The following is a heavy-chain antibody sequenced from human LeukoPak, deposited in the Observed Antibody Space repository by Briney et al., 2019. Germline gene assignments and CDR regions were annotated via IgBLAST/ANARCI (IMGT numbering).Heavy chain of an antibody. J-gene: IGHJ4*02. Sequence: PGGSLRLSCAASGFTFSSYAMSWVRQAPGKGLEWVSAISGSGGSTYYADSVKGRFTISRDNSKNTLYLQMNSLRAEDTAVYYCAKKVDDYYDSSGYSYWGQGTLVTVSS. D-gene: IGHD3-22*01. V-gene: IGHV3-23*01. CDR1: GFTFSSYA. CDR3: AKKVDDYYDSSGYSY. CDR2: ISGSGGST.